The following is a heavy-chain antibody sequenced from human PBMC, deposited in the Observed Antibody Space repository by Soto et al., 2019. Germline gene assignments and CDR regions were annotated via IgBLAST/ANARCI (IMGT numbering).Heavy chain of an antibody. V-gene: IGHV3-30-3*01. CDR3: ARDNSVAVAGTVFYYYYGMDV. CDR2: ISYDGSNK. Sequence: QVQLVESGGGVVQPGRSLRLSCAASGFTFSSYAMHWVRQAPGKGLEWVAVISYDGSNKYYADSVKGRFTISRDNSKNTLYLQMNSLRAEDTAVYYCARDNSVAVAGTVFYYYYGMDVWGQGTTVIVSS. D-gene: IGHD6-19*01. J-gene: IGHJ6*02. CDR1: GFTFSSYA.